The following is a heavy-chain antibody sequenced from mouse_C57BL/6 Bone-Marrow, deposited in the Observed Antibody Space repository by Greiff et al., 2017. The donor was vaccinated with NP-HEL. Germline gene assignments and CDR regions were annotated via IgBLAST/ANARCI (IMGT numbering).Heavy chain of an antibody. CDR2: ILPGSGST. J-gene: IGHJ4*01. CDR1: GYTFTGYW. V-gene: IGHV1-9*01. Sequence: QVQLQQSGAELMKPGASVKLSCKATGYTFTGYWIEWVKQRPGHGLEWIGEILPGSGSTNYNEKFKGKATFTADTSSNTAYMQLSSLTTEDSAIYYCAVLYYYGSSYYAMDYWGQGTSVTVSS. D-gene: IGHD1-1*01. CDR3: AVLYYYGSSYYAMDY.